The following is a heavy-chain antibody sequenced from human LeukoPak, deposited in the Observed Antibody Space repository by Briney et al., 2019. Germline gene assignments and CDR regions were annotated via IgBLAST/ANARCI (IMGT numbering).Heavy chain of an antibody. CDR3: ANVVDTAMVLGGLDY. D-gene: IGHD5-18*01. J-gene: IGHJ4*02. Sequence: GGSLRLSCAASGFTFSSYGMHWVRQAPGKGLEWVAVISYDGSNKYYADSVKGRFTISRDNSKNTLYLQMNSLRAEDTAVYYCANVVDTAMVLGGLDYWGQGTLVTVSS. V-gene: IGHV3-30*18. CDR1: GFTFSSYG. CDR2: ISYDGSNK.